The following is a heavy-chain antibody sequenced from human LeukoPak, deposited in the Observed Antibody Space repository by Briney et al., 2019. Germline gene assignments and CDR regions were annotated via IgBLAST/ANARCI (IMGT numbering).Heavy chain of an antibody. V-gene: IGHV3-20*04. Sequence: GGSLRLSCAASGFTFDDYGMSWVRQAPGKGLEWVSGINWNGGSTGYADSVKGRFTISRDNAKNSLYLQTNSLRAEDTALYYCARDGYYYYYMDVWGKGTTVTVSS. CDR2: INWNGGST. CDR1: GFTFDDYG. J-gene: IGHJ6*03. CDR3: ARDGYYYYYMDV.